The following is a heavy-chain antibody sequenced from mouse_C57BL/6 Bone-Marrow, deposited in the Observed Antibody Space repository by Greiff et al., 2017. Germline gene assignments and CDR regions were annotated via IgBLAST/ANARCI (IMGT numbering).Heavy chain of an antibody. CDR1: GYTFTSYW. D-gene: IGHD1-1*01. CDR2: INPSSGYT. CDR3: ARCLITTVVAHFDY. V-gene: IGHV1-7*01. J-gene: IGHJ2*01. Sequence: QVQLQQSGAELAKPGASVKLSCKASGYTFTSYWMHWVKQRPGQGLEWIGYINPSSGYTKYNQKFKDKDTLTADKSSSTAYMQLSSLTYEDSAVYYCARCLITTVVAHFDYWGQGTTLTVSS.